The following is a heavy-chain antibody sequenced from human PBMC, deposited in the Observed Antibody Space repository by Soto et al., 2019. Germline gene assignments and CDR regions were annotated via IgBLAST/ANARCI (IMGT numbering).Heavy chain of an antibody. CDR2: IIPIFGTA. V-gene: IGHV1-69*13. CDR1: GGTFSSYA. Sequence: SVKVSCKASGGTFSSYAISWVRQAPGQGLEWMGGIIPIFGTANYAQKFQGRVTITADESMSTAYMELSSLRSEDTAVYYCARLLVRGVIELDYGMDVWGQGTTVTVSS. CDR3: ARLLVRGVIELDYGMDV. J-gene: IGHJ6*02. D-gene: IGHD3-10*01.